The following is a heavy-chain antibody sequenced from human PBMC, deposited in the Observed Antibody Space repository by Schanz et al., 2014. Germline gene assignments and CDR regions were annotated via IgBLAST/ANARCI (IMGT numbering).Heavy chain of an antibody. CDR3: ARGNTIFGVVILGWLDP. Sequence: QVQLVQSGAEVKKPGSSGTVSCKASGDTLSSYGISWVRQAPGQGLEWMGRIIPNLGSANYAQKFQGRVTITADKSTSPDSLDLSSLRSEDTAIYYCARGNTIFGVVILGWLDPWGQGTLVTVSS. J-gene: IGHJ5*02. D-gene: IGHD3-3*01. V-gene: IGHV1-69*04. CDR2: IIPNLGSA. CDR1: GDTLSSYG.